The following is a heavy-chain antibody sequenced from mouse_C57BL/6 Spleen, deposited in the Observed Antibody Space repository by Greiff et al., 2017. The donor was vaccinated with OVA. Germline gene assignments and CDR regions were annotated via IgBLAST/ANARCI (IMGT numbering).Heavy chain of an antibody. Sequence: EVQLQQSGGGLVKPGGSLKLSCAASGFTFSDYGMHWVRQAPEKGLEWVAYISSGSSTIYYADTVKGRFTISRDNAKNTLFLQMTSLRSEDTAMYYCARFGLRAMDYWGQGTSVTVSS. CDR1: GFTFSDYG. D-gene: IGHD2-4*01. CDR2: ISSGSSTI. CDR3: ARFGLRAMDY. V-gene: IGHV5-17*01. J-gene: IGHJ4*01.